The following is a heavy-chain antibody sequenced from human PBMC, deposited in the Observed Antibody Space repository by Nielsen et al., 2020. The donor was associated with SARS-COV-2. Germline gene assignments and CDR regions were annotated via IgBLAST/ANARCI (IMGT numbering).Heavy chain of an antibody. CDR2: IYYSGST. V-gene: IGHV4-39*07. CDR3: AGDQGSMVRGAARDY. CDR1: GGSISSSSYY. D-gene: IGHD3-10*01. J-gene: IGHJ4*02. Sequence: GSLRLSCTVSGGSISSSSYYWGWIRQPPGKGLEWIGSIYYSGSTHYNPSLKSQVTISVDTSKNQFSLKLSSVTAADTAVYYCAGDQGSMVRGAARDYWGQGTLVTVSS.